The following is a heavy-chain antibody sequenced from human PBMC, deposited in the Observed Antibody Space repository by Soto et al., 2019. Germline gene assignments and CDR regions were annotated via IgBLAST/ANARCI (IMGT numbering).Heavy chain of an antibody. V-gene: IGHV3-23*01. D-gene: IGHD3-3*01. CDR2: ISGSGGST. J-gene: IGHJ6*02. Sequence: GGSLRLSGAASGLTFSSYAMSGVRQAPGKGREWVSAISGSGGSTYYADSVKGRLTISRDNSKNTLYLQMNSLRAEDMAVYYCAKGQSKRITIFGVVNYYYYYGMDVWGQGTTVTVSS. CDR3: AKGQSKRITIFGVVNYYYYYGMDV. CDR1: GLTFSSYA.